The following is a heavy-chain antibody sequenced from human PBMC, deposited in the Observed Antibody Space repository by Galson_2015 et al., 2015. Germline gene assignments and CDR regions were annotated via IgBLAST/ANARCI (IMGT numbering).Heavy chain of an antibody. CDR3: ARDRGSSGWSPKVYYYYGMDV. V-gene: IGHV3-33*01. J-gene: IGHJ6*02. Sequence: SLRLSCAASGFTFSSYGMHWVRQAPGKGLEWVAVIWYDGSNKYYADSVKGRFTISRDNSKNTLYLQMNSLRAEDTAVYYCARDRGSSGWSPKVYYYYGMDVWGQGTTVTVSS. D-gene: IGHD6-19*01. CDR1: GFTFSSYG. CDR2: IWYDGSNK.